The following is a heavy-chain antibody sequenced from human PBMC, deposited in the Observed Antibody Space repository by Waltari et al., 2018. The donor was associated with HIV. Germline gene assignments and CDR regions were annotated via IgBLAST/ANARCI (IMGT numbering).Heavy chain of an antibody. CDR3: YVLDSSGYYPGYFDY. D-gene: IGHD3-22*01. CDR1: GYSFTSYW. Sequence: EVQLVQSGAEVKKPGESLRISCKGSGYSFTSYWISWVRQMPGKGLEWMGRIDPSDSYTNYSPSFQGHVTISADKSISTAYLQWSSLKASDTAMYYCYVLDSSGYYPGYFDYWGQGTLVTVSS. V-gene: IGHV5-10-1*01. J-gene: IGHJ4*02. CDR2: IDPSDSYT.